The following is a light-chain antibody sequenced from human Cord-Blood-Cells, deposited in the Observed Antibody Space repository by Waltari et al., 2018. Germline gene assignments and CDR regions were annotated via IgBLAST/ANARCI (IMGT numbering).Light chain of an antibody. J-gene: IGLJ3*02. CDR3: SSYTSSSTWV. CDR1: SSAVGGYNN. V-gene: IGLV2-14*01. Sequence: QSALTQPASVSGSPGQSITISCTGTSSAVGGYNNVSRYQQHPGKAPKLMIYDVRNRPSGVSNRFSGSKSGNTASLTISGLQAEDEADYYCSSYTSSSTWVFGGGTKLTVL. CDR2: DVR.